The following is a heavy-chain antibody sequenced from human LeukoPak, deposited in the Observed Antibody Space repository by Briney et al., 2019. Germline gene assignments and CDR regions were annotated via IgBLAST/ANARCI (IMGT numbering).Heavy chain of an antibody. D-gene: IGHD1-14*01. Sequence: GRSLRLSCAASGFTLSSYAMHWVRQAPGKGLEWVAVISYDGSNKYYADSVKGRFTISRDNSKNTLYLQMNSLRAEDTAVYYCARDSNLGSYLDYWGQGTLVTVSS. J-gene: IGHJ4*02. CDR3: ARDSNLGSYLDY. V-gene: IGHV3-30*04. CDR1: GFTLSSYA. CDR2: ISYDGSNK.